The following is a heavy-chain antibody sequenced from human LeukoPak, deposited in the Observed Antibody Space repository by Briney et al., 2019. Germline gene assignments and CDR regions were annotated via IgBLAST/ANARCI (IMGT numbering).Heavy chain of an antibody. CDR3: VKELAVVGQGIFDY. V-gene: IGHV3-23*01. CDR2: ISGSGDRT. J-gene: IGHJ4*02. Sequence: GGSLRLSCAASGFTFSNYAMSWVRQAPGKGLEWVSAISGSGDRTFYADSVKGRFTISRDNSKKTLYLQMNSLRADDTAVYYCVKELAVVGQGIFDYWGQGTLVTVSS. D-gene: IGHD6-19*01. CDR1: GFTFSNYA.